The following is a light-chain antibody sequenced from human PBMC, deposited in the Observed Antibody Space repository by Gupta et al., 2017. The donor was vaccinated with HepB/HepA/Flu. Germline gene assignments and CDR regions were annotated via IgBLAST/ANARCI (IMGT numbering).Light chain of an antibody. CDR3: QQRSN. Sequence: ELVLTQSPATLSLSPGERATLSCRASQSVSSYLTWYQQKPGQAPRLLMYDASNRATGIPDRFSGSGSGTDVTLTISSLEPEDFAVYYCQQRSNFGQGTRLEIK. J-gene: IGKJ5*01. CDR1: QSVSSY. V-gene: IGKV3-11*01. CDR2: DAS.